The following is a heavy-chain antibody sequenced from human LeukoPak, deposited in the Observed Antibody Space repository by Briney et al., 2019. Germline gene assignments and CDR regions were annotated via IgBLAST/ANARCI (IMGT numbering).Heavy chain of an antibody. Sequence: GGSLRLSCAASGFTFSSYAMSWVRQAPGKGLEWVSAISGSGGSTYYADSVKGRFTISRDNSKNTLHLQMNSLRPDDTAVYYCAKDGPYCGGITCYFRYFDLWGRGTLVTVSS. CDR2: ISGSGGST. D-gene: IGHD2-21*01. V-gene: IGHV3-23*01. J-gene: IGHJ2*01. CDR3: AKDGPYCGGITCYFRYFDL. CDR1: GFTFSSYA.